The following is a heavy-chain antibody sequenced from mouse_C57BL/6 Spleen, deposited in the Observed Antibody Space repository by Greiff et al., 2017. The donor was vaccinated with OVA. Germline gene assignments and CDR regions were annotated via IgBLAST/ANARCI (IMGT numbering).Heavy chain of an antibody. V-gene: IGHV1-76*01. CDR1: GYTFTDYY. CDR2: IYPGSGNT. D-gene: IGHD3-2*02. Sequence: VQLQESGAELVRPGASVKLSCKASGYTFTDYYINWVKQRPGQGLEWIARIYPGSGNTYYNEKFKGKATLTAEKSSSTAYMQLSSLTSEDSAVYFCARALDSSGYDYWGQGTLVTVSA. J-gene: IGHJ3*01. CDR3: ARALDSSGYDY.